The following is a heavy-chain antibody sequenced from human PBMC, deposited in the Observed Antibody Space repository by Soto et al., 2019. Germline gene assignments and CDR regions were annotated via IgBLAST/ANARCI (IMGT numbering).Heavy chain of an antibody. CDR3: ARRYCSGGSCYGAFDI. V-gene: IGHV5-51*01. D-gene: IGHD2-15*01. CDR2: IYPGDSDT. CDR1: GYSFTSYW. J-gene: IGHJ3*02. Sequence: EVQLVQSGAEVKKPGESLKISCKGSGYSFTSYWIGWVRQMPGKGLEWMGIIYPGDSDTRYSPSFQGQVTISADKSISTAYLQWSSLKASDTAMYYCARRYCSGGSCYGAFDIWGQGTMVTVSS.